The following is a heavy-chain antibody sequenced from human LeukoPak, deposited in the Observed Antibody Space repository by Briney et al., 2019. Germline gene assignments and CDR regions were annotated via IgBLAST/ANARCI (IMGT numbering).Heavy chain of an antibody. Sequence: SETLSLTCTVSGGSISSGGYYWSWIRQHPGKGLEWIGYIFYTGSTYYNPSLKSRVTISVDTSENQFSLKLSSVTAADTAVYYCAREVDSSGYYPLWGQGTLVTVSS. V-gene: IGHV4-31*03. J-gene: IGHJ4*02. CDR2: IFYTGST. D-gene: IGHD3-22*01. CDR3: AREVDSSGYYPL. CDR1: GGSISSGGYY.